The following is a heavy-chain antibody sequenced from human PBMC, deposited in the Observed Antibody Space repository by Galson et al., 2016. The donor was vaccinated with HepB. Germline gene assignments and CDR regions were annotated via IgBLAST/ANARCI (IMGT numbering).Heavy chain of an antibody. V-gene: IGHV1-69*06. Sequence: SVKVSCKASGGTFSSYAISWVRQAPGQGLEWMGGIIPIFGTATYAQKFKGRVTITAGKSTSPAYMELSSLRFEDTAVYYGNLVGVAAFSFFYGMEVWGQGTTVTVSS. J-gene: IGHJ6*02. D-gene: IGHD2-15*01. CDR2: IIPIFGTA. CDR3: NLVGVAAFSFFYGMEV. CDR1: GGTFSSYA.